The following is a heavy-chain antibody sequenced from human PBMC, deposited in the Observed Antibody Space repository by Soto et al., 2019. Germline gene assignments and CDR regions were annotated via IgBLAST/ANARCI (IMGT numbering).Heavy chain of an antibody. CDR1: GWHDTSSW. CDR2: IYPGDSDN. D-gene: IGHD3-3*01. V-gene: IGHV5-51*07. CDR3: ARHGTPYFDFWSGHPVWYYGMGV. J-gene: IGHJ6*02. Sequence: LSCARRGWHDTSSWCAPDHQQPGKGREWMVIIYPGDSDNRSSTSFQGQVTISTDKSISTAYLQWSSLKASDTAMYYCARHGTPYFDFWSGHPVWYYGMGVWGQGTMV.